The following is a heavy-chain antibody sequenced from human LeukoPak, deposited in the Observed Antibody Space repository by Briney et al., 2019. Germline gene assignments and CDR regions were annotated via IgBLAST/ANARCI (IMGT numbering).Heavy chain of an antibody. V-gene: IGHV1-69*13. CDR1: GYTFTSYA. CDR3: ARLDSSGYYYLFDY. Sequence: ASVKVSCKGSGYTFTSYAISWVRQAPGQGLEWMGGIIPIFGTANYAQKFQGRVTTTADESTSTAYMELSSLRSEDTAVYYCARLDSSGYYYLFDYWGQGTLVTVSS. D-gene: IGHD3-22*01. J-gene: IGHJ4*02. CDR2: IIPIFGTA.